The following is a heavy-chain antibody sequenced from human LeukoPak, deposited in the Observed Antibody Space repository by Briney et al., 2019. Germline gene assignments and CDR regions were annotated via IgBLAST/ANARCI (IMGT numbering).Heavy chain of an antibody. CDR2: IRSKAYGGTT. D-gene: IGHD3-22*01. V-gene: IGHV3-49*04. Sequence: GGSLRLSCAASGFTFNSYGMSWVRQAPGKGLEWVGFIRSKAYGGTTKNAASVKGRFTISRDDSRSIAYLQMNSLKTEDTAVYYCTRRYNYDSSGYYYVRDAFDIWGQGTMVTVSS. CDR1: GFTFNSYG. J-gene: IGHJ3*02. CDR3: TRRYNYDSSGYYYVRDAFDI.